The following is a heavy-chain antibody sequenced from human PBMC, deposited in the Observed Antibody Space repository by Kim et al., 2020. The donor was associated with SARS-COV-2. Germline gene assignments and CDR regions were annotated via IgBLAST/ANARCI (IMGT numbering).Heavy chain of an antibody. CDR2: IYYSGST. J-gene: IGHJ5*02. CDR1: GGSISSSSYY. CDR3: ARRGRFRNWFDP. V-gene: IGHV4-39*01. D-gene: IGHD3-10*01. Sequence: SETLSLTCTVSGGSISSSSYYWGWIRQPPGKGLEWIGSIYYSGSTYYNPSLKSRVTISVDTSKNQFSLKLSSVTAADTAVYYCARRGRFRNWFDPWGQGTLVTVSS.